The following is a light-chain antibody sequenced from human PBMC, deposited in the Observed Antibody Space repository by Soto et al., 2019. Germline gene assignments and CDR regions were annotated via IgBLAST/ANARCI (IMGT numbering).Light chain of an antibody. V-gene: IGLV2-14*01. J-gene: IGLJ1*01. CDR1: SSDVGGYNY. CDR3: SSYTSGFYV. Sequence: QSVLTQPASVSGSPGQSITISCTGTSSDVGGYNYVSWYQQHPGKAHKLMIYDVSDRPSGVSNRFSGSKSGNTASLTISGLQAEDEADYYCSSYTSGFYVFGTGTKLTVL. CDR2: DVS.